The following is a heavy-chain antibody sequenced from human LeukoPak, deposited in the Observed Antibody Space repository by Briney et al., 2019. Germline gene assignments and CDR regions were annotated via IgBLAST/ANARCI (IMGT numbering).Heavy chain of an antibody. CDR1: GFTFSSYG. CDR2: IRYDGSNK. Sequence: PGGSLRLSCAASGFTFSSYGMHWVRQAPGKGLEWVAFIRYDGSNKYYADSVKGRFTISRDNSKNTLYLQMNSLRAEDTAVYYCAKSKDAYSSSWHGQSFDYWGQGTLVTVSS. CDR3: AKSKDAYSSSWHGQSFDY. J-gene: IGHJ4*02. D-gene: IGHD6-13*01. V-gene: IGHV3-30*02.